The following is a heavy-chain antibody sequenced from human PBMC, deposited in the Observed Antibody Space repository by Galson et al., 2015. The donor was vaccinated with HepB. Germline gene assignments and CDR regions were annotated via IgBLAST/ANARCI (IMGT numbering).Heavy chain of an antibody. CDR3: ARGRDSSSWPWTYLEL. CDR2: ISANNGNI. J-gene: IGHJ2*01. CDR1: GYTFSNYT. V-gene: IGHV1-18*01. Sequence: SVKVSCKASGYTFSNYTFTWVRQAPGKGLEWMGWISANNGNINYAHKLQGRVTMTTDASKNIAYMELRSLRSDDTAVYYCARGRDSSSWPWTYLELWGRGTLVTVSS. D-gene: IGHD6-13*01.